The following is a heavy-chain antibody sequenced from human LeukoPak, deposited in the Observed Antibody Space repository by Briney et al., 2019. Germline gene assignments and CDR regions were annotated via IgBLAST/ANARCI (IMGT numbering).Heavy chain of an antibody. CDR2: INSDGSST. D-gene: IGHD6-13*01. J-gene: IGHJ4*02. V-gene: IGHV3-74*01. Sequence: GGSLRLSCAASGFTFGTYWMHWVRQAPGKGLVWVSRINSDGSSTSYADSVKGRFTISRDNAKNTLYQQMNSLRAEDTAVYYSARGRGAAAEDYWGQGTLVTVSS. CDR1: GFTFGTYW. CDR3: ARGRGAAAEDY.